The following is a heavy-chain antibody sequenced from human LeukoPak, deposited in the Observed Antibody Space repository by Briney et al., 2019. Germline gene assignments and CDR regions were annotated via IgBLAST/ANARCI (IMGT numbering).Heavy chain of an antibody. CDR2: IRSKAFGGTA. CDR3: TRAPYSNYVNLDY. V-gene: IGHV3-49*04. D-gene: IGHD4-11*01. CDR1: EITFADYA. J-gene: IGHJ4*02. Sequence: PGGSPRLSCTASEITFADYAMTWVRQAPGRGLEWVGFIRSKAFGGTAEYAASVKGRFTISRDDSKSITYLQMNSLKTEDTAMYYCTRAPYSNYVNLDYWGQGTLVTVSS.